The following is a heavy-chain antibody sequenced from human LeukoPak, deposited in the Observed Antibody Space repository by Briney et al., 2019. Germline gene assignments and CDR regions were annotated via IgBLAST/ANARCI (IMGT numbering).Heavy chain of an antibody. J-gene: IGHJ4*02. CDR3: ARENAKDIVLMVYAANFDY. D-gene: IGHD2-8*01. Sequence: GGSLRLSCAASGFTFSSYSMNWVRQAPGKGLEWVSYISSSSITIYYADSVKGRFTISRDNAKNSLYLQMNSLRAEDTAVYYCARENAKDIVLMVYAANFDYWGQGTLVTVSS. CDR2: ISSSSITI. CDR1: GFTFSSYS. V-gene: IGHV3-48*01.